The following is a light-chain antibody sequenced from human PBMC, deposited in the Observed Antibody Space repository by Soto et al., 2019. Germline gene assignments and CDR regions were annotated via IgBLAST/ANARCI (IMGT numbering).Light chain of an antibody. CDR1: QGITTF. CDR3: LQHNSYPYT. J-gene: IGKJ2*01. Sequence: DIQMTQSPSVVSASVGDTVTVTCRASQGITTFLAWFRQRPGRVPERLIYGASSLQSGVPSRFSGRGSGTEFTLTITSMQTEDFRTYYCLQHNSYPYTFGPGTKVDIK. V-gene: IGKV1-17*03. CDR2: GAS.